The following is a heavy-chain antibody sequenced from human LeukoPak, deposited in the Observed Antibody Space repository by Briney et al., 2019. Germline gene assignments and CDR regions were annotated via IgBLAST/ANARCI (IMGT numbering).Heavy chain of an antibody. CDR1: GGSISSYY. CDR3: ARARIGAAATWFDP. D-gene: IGHD2-15*01. V-gene: IGHV4-59*01. Sequence: PSETLSLTCTVSGGSISSYYWSWVRQPPGKGLEWIGYIYYSGSTNYNPSLKSRVTISVDTSKNQFSLKLSSVTAADTAVYYCARARIGAAATWFDPWGQGTLVTVSS. CDR2: IYYSGST. J-gene: IGHJ5*02.